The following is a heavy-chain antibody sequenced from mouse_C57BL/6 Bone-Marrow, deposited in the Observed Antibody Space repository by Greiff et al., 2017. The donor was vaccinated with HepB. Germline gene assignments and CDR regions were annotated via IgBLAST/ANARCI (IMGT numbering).Heavy chain of an antibody. J-gene: IGHJ3*01. V-gene: IGHV1-82*01. Sequence: VQLQQSGPELVKPGASVKISCKASGYAFSSSWMNWVKQRPGKGLEWIGRIYPGDGDTNYKGKFKGKATLTADKSSSTAYMQLSSLTSEDSAVYFCARKITGPFAYWGQGTLVTVSA. CDR1: GYAFSSSW. CDR3: ARKITGPFAY. CDR2: IYPGDGDT. D-gene: IGHD4-1*01.